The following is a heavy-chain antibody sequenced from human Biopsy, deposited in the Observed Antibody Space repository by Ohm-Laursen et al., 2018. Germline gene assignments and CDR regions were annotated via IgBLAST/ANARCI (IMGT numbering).Heavy chain of an antibody. CDR2: IKQDGTIS. Sequence: SLRLSCAASGFSFRDYRMHWVRQGPGEGLMWVSQIKQDGTISSYADSVKGRFTVSRDNAKNSLYLQMNSLTVEDTAVYYCARDGAGSYHDYWGQGTLVTVSS. CDR3: ARDGAGSYHDY. D-gene: IGHD3-10*01. CDR1: GFSFRDYR. V-gene: IGHV3-74*01. J-gene: IGHJ4*02.